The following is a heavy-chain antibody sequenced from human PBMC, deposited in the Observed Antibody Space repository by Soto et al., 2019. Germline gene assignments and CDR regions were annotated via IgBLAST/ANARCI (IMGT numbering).Heavy chain of an antibody. D-gene: IGHD1-1*01. Sequence: QVQLVQSGAEVKKPGASVKVSCKASGYTFTRYAMHWVRQAPGQRLEWMGWINAGNGNTRYSRKFQGRITITRDTSARTAYMEVSSLRSEDTAVYYCAREGGTTGTTPEFWFDPWGQGTQVTVSS. J-gene: IGHJ5*02. CDR3: AREGGTTGTTPEFWFDP. CDR2: INAGNGNT. V-gene: IGHV1-3*01. CDR1: GYTFTRYA.